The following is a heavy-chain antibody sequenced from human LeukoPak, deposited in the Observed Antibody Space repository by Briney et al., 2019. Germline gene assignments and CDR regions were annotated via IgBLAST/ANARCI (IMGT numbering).Heavy chain of an antibody. Sequence: SETLSLTCTVSGGSISSGGYYWSWIRQHPGKGLEWIGYIYYSGSTYHNPSLKSRVTISVDTSKNQFSLKLSSVTAADTAVYYCARESHSSSSLGYWGQGTLVTVSS. CDR3: ARESHSSSSLGY. D-gene: IGHD6-6*01. J-gene: IGHJ4*02. CDR2: IYYSGST. CDR1: GGSISSGGYY. V-gene: IGHV4-31*03.